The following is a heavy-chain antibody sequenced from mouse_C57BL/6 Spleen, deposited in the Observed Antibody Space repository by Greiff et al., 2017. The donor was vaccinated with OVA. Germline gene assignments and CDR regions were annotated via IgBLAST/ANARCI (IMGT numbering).Heavy chain of an antibody. V-gene: IGHV1-76*01. J-gene: IGHJ3*01. CDR1: GYTFTDYY. CDR2: IYPGSGNT. D-gene: IGHD1-1*01. Sequence: QVQLQQSGAELVRPGASVKLSCKASGYTFTDYYINWVKQRPGQGLEWIARIYPGSGNTYYNEKFKGKATLTADKSSSTAYMQLSSLTSEDSAVYFCARGAGSSYDWFAYWGQGTLVTVSA. CDR3: ARGAGSSYDWFAY.